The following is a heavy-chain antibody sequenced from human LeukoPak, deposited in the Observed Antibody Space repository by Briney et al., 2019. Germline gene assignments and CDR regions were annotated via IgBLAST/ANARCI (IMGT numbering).Heavy chain of an antibody. CDR3: AKDLSSYDSSGYYKPGFDY. J-gene: IGHJ4*02. CDR1: GFTFSSYA. D-gene: IGHD3-22*01. CDR2: ISSNGGST. V-gene: IGHV3-64*01. Sequence: PGGSLRLSCAASGFTFSSYAMHWVRQAPGKGLEYVSAISSNGGSTYYANSVKGRFTISRDNSKNTLYLQMNSLRAEDTAVYYCAKDLSSYDSSGYYKPGFDYWGQGTLVTVSS.